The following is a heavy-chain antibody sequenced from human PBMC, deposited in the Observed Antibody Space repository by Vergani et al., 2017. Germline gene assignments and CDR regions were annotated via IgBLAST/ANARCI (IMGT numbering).Heavy chain of an antibody. CDR2: INPSGGST. CDR1: GYTFTSHY. J-gene: IGHJ4*02. CDR3: ARVVFSPGYSYGLSGDY. V-gene: IGHV1-46*01. D-gene: IGHD5-18*01. Sequence: QVQLVQSGAEVKKPGASVKVSCKASGYTFTSHYMHWVRQAPGQGLEWMGIINPSGGSTSYAQKFQGRVTMTRDTSTSTVYMELSSLRSEDTAVYYCARVVFSPGYSYGLSGDYWGQGTLVTVSS.